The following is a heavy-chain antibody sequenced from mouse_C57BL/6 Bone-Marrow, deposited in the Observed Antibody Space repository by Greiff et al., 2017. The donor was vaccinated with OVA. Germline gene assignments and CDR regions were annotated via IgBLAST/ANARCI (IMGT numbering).Heavy chain of an antibody. J-gene: IGHJ1*03. Sequence: QVQLQQSGPGLVAPSQSLSITCTVSGFSLTSYGVHWVRQPPGKGLEWLVVIWSDGSTTYNSAIKSRLSISKDNSKSQVFLKMNSLQTDDTAMYYCARHRDYGSSYDWYFDVWGTGTTVTVSS. V-gene: IGHV2-6-1*01. D-gene: IGHD1-1*01. CDR2: IWSDGST. CDR3: ARHRDYGSSYDWYFDV. CDR1: GFSLTSYG.